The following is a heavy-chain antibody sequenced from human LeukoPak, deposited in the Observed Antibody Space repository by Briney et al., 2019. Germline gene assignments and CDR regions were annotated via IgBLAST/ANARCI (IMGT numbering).Heavy chain of an antibody. J-gene: IGHJ6*03. CDR3: ARDRYCSSTSCYPMDV. V-gene: IGHV1-69*05. CDR1: GGTFSSYA. Sequence: SVKVSCKASGGTFSSYAISWVRQAPGQGFEWMGGIIPIFGTANYAQKFQGRVTITTDESTSTAYMELSSLRSEDTAVYYCARDRYCSSTSCYPMDVWGKGTTVTVSS. D-gene: IGHD2-2*01. CDR2: IIPIFGTA.